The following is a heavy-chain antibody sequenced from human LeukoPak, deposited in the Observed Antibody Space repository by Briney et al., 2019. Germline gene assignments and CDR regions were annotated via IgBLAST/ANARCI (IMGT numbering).Heavy chain of an antibody. CDR1: GYTFTGYY. J-gene: IGHJ5*02. D-gene: IGHD5-18*01. CDR2: INPNSGGT. CDR3: ARAFALGGAMVTSYWFDP. Sequence: GASVKVSCKASGYTFTGYYMDWVRQAPGQGLEWMGWINPNSGGTNYAQKFQGRVTMTRDTSISTAYMELSRLRSDDTAVYYCARAFALGGAMVTSYWFDPWGQGTLVTVSS. V-gene: IGHV1-2*02.